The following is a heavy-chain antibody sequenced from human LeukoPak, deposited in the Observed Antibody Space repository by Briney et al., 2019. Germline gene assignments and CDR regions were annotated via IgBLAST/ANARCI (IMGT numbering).Heavy chain of an antibody. D-gene: IGHD3-10*01. CDR1: GFTFGNYW. J-gene: IGHJ4*02. CDR3: ARAEYGVLWFGELFDY. CDR2: IKEDGSEK. V-gene: IGHV3-7*01. Sequence: GGSLRLSCAASGFTFGNYWMSWVRQAPGKGLEWVANIKEDGSEKYYVDSVKGRFTISRDNAKNSLYLQMNSLRAEDTAVYYCARAEYGVLWFGELFDYWGQGTLVTVSS.